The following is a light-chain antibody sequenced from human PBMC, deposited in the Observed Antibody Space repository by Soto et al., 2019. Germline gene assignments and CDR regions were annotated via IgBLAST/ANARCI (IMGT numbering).Light chain of an antibody. CDR1: QNIRTY. Sequence: DLQMTQAPSSLSLSVGDRVTITCRASQNIRTYVNWYQQKPGRAPSLLIYHTSTLQSGVPSRFSGSGSGTEFTLTISGLQPDDFATYYCQQSFSPLYTFGQGTKLEIK. V-gene: IGKV1-39*01. CDR2: HTS. J-gene: IGKJ2*01. CDR3: QQSFSPLYT.